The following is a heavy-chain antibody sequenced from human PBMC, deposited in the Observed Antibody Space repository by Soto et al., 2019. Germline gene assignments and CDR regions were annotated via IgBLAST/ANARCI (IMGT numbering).Heavy chain of an antibody. CDR2: ISAYNGNT. J-gene: IGHJ3*02. CDR1: GYTFTSYG. D-gene: IGHD5-12*01. V-gene: IGHV1-18*01. CDR3: ASTSVDIVATIDDAFDI. Sequence: GASVKVSCKASGYTFTSYGISWVRQAPGQGLECMGWISAYNGNTNYAQKLQGRVTMTTDTSTSTAYMELRSLRSDDTAVYYCASTSVDIVATIDDAFDIWGQGTMVTVSS.